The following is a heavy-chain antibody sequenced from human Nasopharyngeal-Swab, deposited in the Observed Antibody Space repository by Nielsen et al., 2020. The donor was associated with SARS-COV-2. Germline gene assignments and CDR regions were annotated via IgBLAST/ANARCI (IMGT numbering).Heavy chain of an antibody. J-gene: IGHJ3*02. CDR3: ARDFRASAAVAGTVGAFDI. CDR2: IKQDGSEK. Sequence: GESLKISCAASGFTFSSYWMSWVRQAPGKGLEWVANIKQDGSEKYYVDSVKGRFTISRDNAKNSLYLQMNSLRAEDTAVYYCARDFRASAAVAGTVGAFDIWGQGTMVTVSS. CDR1: GFTFSSYW. V-gene: IGHV3-7*01. D-gene: IGHD6-19*01.